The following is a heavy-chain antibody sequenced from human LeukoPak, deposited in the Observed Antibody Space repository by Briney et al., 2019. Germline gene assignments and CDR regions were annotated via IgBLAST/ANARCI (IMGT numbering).Heavy chain of an antibody. J-gene: IGHJ4*02. CDR1: GGSISSSSYY. D-gene: IGHD5-18*01. CDR3: ARQSGYSYGYIGY. V-gene: IGHV4-39*01. CDR2: IYYSGST. Sequence: SETPSLTCTVSGGSISSSSYYWGWIRQPPGKGLEWIGSIYYSGSTYYNPSLKSRVTISVDTSKNQFSLKLSSVTAADTAVYYCARQSGYSYGYIGYWGQGTLVTVSS.